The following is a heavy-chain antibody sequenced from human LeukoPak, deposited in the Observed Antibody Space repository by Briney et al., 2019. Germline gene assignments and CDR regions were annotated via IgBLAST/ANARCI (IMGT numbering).Heavy chain of an antibody. CDR2: IIPIFGTA. Sequence: ASVKVSCKASGGTFSSYAISWVRQAPGQGLEWMGGIIPIFGTANYAQKFQGRVTITTDESTSTAYMELSSLRSEDTAVYYCARVSIRGVSYGPYYYYMDVWGKGTTVTVSS. CDR3: ARVSIRGVSYGPYYYYMDV. CDR1: GGTFSSYA. D-gene: IGHD3-10*01. V-gene: IGHV1-69*05. J-gene: IGHJ6*03.